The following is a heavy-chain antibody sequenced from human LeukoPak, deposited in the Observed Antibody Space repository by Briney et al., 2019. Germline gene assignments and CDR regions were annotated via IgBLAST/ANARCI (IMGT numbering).Heavy chain of an antibody. V-gene: IGHV3-20*04. CDR2: INWNGGST. CDR1: GFTFSSYS. CDR3: ASLGYCSGGSCYARRDY. J-gene: IGHJ4*02. Sequence: PGGSLRLSCAASGFTFSSYSMNWVRQAPGKGLEWVSGINWNGGSTGYADSVKGRFTISRDNAKNSLYLQMNSLRAEDTALYCCASLGYCSGGSCYARRDYWGQGTVVTVSS. D-gene: IGHD2-15*01.